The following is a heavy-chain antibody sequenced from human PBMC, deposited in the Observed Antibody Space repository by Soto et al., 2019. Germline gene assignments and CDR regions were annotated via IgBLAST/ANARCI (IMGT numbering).Heavy chain of an antibody. CDR3: ARYDSSGYSNNWFDP. CDR1: GGSISSYY. D-gene: IGHD3-22*01. V-gene: IGHV4-4*07. J-gene: IGHJ5*02. Sequence: QVQLQESGPGLVKPSETLSLTCTVSGGSISSYYWNWIRQPAGKGLEWIGRIYTSGSTKYNPYLSSRVTMSVDTSKNQFSLKLTSVTAADTAVYYCARYDSSGYSNNWFDPWGQGTLVTVSS. CDR2: IYTSGST.